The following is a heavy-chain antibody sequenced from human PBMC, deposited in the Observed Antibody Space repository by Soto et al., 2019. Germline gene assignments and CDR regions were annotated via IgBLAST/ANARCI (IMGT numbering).Heavy chain of an antibody. J-gene: IGHJ4*02. V-gene: IGHV3-30*18. CDR1: GFTFSSYG. CDR3: AKGPGYSAY. CDR2: ISYDGSNK. Sequence: GGPLRLSCAASGFTFSSYGMHWVRQAPGKGLEWVAVISYDGSNKYYADSVKGRFTISRDNSKNTLYLQMNSLRAEDTAVYYCAKGPGYSAYWGQGTLVTVSS. D-gene: IGHD5-12*01.